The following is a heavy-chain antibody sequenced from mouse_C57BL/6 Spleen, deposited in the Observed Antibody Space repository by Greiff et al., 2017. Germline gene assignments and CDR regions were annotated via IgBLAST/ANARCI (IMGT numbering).Heavy chain of an antibody. CDR3: ARGDCGSREDWYFGG. Sequence: EVQLQQSGPELVKPGASVKIPCKASGYTFTDYNMDWVKQSPGKSLEWIGDINPNNGGTIYNQKFKGKATLTVDKSSSTAYMELRSLTSEDTAVYYCARGDCGSREDWYFGGWGTGTTVTVSS. CDR1: GYTFTDYN. V-gene: IGHV1-18*01. CDR2: INPNNGGT. D-gene: IGHD1-1*01. J-gene: IGHJ1*03.